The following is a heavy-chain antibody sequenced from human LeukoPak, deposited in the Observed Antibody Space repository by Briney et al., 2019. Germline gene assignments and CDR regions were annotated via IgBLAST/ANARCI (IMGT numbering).Heavy chain of an antibody. CDR2: ISSSSSTI. CDR3: ARASPGFDY. J-gene: IGHJ4*02. CDR1: GFTFSSYS. V-gene: IGHV3-48*01. D-gene: IGHD3-10*01. Sequence: GGSLRLSCAASGFTFSSYSMNWVRQAPGKGLEWVSYISSSSSTIYYADSVEGRFTISRDNAKNSLYLQMNSLRAEDTAVYYCARASPGFDYWGQGTLVTVSS.